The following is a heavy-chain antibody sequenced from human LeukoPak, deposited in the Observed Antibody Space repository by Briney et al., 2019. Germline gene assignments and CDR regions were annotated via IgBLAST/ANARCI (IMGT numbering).Heavy chain of an antibody. CDR1: GFTFSSYE. D-gene: IGHD1-14*01. CDR3: AKDARNLDY. Sequence: GGSLRLSCAASGFTFSSYEMNWVRQAPGKGLEWVSYISSSGSTIYYADSVKGRFTISRDDSKNTLYLQMNSLRAEDTAVYYCAKDARNLDYWGQGTLVTVSS. J-gene: IGHJ4*02. V-gene: IGHV3-48*03. CDR2: ISSSGSTI.